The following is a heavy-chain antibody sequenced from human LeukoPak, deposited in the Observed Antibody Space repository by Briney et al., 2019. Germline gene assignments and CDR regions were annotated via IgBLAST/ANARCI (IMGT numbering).Heavy chain of an antibody. CDR3: AKDYDSSAYPLSDY. CDR1: GFPFSSYA. CDR2: ISGSGGST. Sequence: GGSLRLSCAASGFPFSSYAMSWVRQAPGKGLEWVSVISGSGGSTYYADSVKGRFTISRDNSKNTLYLQMNSLRAEDTAVYYCAKDYDSSAYPLSDYWGQGTLVTVSS. J-gene: IGHJ4*02. V-gene: IGHV3-23*01. D-gene: IGHD3-22*01.